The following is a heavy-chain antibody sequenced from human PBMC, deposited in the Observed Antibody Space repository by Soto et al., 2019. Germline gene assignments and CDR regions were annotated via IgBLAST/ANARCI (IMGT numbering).Heavy chain of an antibody. Sequence: QLLESGGMLLQPGGSLRLSCAASGFIFSHYAMSLVRQAPGKGLEWVSGIGGGGDDTNYADSVKGRFTISRDNSKNTLFLQMNSLIVEDTAVYYCAKDAVPRNDLWDYFEFGGQGTLVTVSA. CDR2: IGGGGDDT. D-gene: IGHD1-1*01. V-gene: IGHV3-23*01. J-gene: IGHJ4*02. CDR3: AKDAVPRNDLWDYFEF. CDR1: GFIFSHYA.